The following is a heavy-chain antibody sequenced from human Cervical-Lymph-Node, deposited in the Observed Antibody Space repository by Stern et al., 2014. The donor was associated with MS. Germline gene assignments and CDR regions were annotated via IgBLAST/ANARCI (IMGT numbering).Heavy chain of an antibody. Sequence: VQLVQSGAEVKKPGASVKVSCKASGYTFTSYAMHWVRQAPGQRLEWMGWINAGNGNTKYSQKFQGRVTITRDTSASTAYMELSSLRSEDTAVYYCARRYGDYGVDNWFDPWGQGTLVTVSS. CDR1: GYTFTSYA. CDR2: INAGNGNT. D-gene: IGHD4-17*01. V-gene: IGHV1-3*01. CDR3: ARRYGDYGVDNWFDP. J-gene: IGHJ5*02.